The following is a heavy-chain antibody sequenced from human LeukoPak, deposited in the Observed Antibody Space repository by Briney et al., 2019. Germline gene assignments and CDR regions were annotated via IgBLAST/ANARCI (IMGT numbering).Heavy chain of an antibody. CDR2: ISSSGSTI. D-gene: IGHD5-18*01. V-gene: IGHV3-48*03. CDR3: ARADWDTAMIDY. Sequence: GGSLRLSCAASGFTFSSYEMNWVRQAPGKGLEWVSYISSSGSTIYYADSVKGRFTISRDNAKNSLYLQMNSLRAEDTAVYYCARADWDTAMIDYWGQGTLVTVSS. CDR1: GFTFSSYE. J-gene: IGHJ4*02.